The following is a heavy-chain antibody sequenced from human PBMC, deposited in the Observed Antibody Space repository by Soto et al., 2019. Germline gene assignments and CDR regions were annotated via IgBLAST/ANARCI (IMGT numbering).Heavy chain of an antibody. Sequence: GGSLRVSCAASGFTVSSNYMSWVRQAPGKGLEWVSVIYSGGSTYYADSVKGRFTISRDNSKNTLYLQMNSLRAEDTAVYYCARAAMVTDYYYGMDVWGQGTTVTASS. D-gene: IGHD5-18*01. CDR1: GFTVSSNY. CDR3: ARAAMVTDYYYGMDV. V-gene: IGHV3-53*01. J-gene: IGHJ6*02. CDR2: IYSGGST.